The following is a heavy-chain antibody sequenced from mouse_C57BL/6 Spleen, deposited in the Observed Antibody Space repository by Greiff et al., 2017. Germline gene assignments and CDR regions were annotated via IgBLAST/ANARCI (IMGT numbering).Heavy chain of an antibody. CDR2: INPGSGGT. CDR1: GYAFTNYL. Sequence: QVQLQQSGAELVRPGTSVKVSCKASGYAFTNYLIEWVKQRPGQGLEGIGVINPGSGGTNYNEKVKGKATLTADKSSSTAYMQLSSLTSEDSAVYVCARGGTYDYWYFDVWGTGTTVTVSS. V-gene: IGHV1-54*01. J-gene: IGHJ1*03. CDR3: ARGGTYDYWYFDV. D-gene: IGHD2-3*01.